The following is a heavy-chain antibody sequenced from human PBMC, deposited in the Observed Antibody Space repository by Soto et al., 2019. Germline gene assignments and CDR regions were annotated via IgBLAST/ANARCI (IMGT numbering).Heavy chain of an antibody. CDR2: MDPNSGKT. J-gene: IGHJ6*02. CDR1: GYTFTSYD. CDR3: AIFGPYSSGGSCYGRNYYGMDV. Sequence: QVQLVQSGAEVKKPGASVKVSSKASGYTFTSYDINWVRQATGQGLEWMGWMDPNSGKTGYAQKFQGRVTMARHISISTGYMELGSLRSEETAVYYCAIFGPYSSGGSCYGRNYYGMDVWGQGTTFTVSS. D-gene: IGHD2-15*01. V-gene: IGHV1-8*01.